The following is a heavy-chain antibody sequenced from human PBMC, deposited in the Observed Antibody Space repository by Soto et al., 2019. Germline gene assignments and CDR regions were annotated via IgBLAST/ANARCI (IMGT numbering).Heavy chain of an antibody. Sequence: LRLSCAASGFTFDDYTMHWVRQAPGKGLEWVSLISWDGGSTYYADSVKGRFTISRDNSKNSLYLQMNSLRTEDTALYYCAKDIARYYYGMDVWGQGTTVTVSS. J-gene: IGHJ6*02. CDR3: AKDIARYYYGMDV. V-gene: IGHV3-43*01. CDR1: GFTFDDYT. CDR2: ISWDGGST.